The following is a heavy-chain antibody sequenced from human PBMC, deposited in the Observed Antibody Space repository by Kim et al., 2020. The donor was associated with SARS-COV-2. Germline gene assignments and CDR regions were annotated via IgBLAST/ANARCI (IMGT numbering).Heavy chain of an antibody. Sequence: GGSLRLSCEVSGFTFNDYWMTWVRQAPGKGLEWVSNIKEDGSEEYYVDSVKGRFTISPDNAKDSLFLQLSYLSAEDTAVYYCARGGRSGALDVWGQGTMVTVS. D-gene: IGHD6-25*01. V-gene: IGHV3-7*03. J-gene: IGHJ3*01. CDR2: IKEDGSEE. CDR1: GFTFNDYW. CDR3: ARGGRSGALDV.